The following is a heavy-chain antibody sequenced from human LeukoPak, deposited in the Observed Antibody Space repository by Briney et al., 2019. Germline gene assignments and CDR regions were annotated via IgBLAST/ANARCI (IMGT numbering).Heavy chain of an antibody. CDR2: IYTSGST. CDR3: AREGDFWSGYYTGFAFDI. J-gene: IGHJ3*02. V-gene: IGHV4-4*07. Sequence: SETLSLTCTVSGGSISSYYWSWIRQPAGKGLEWIGRIYTSGSTNYNPSLKSRVTMSVDTSKNQFSLKLSSVTAADTAVYYCAREGDFWSGYYTGFAFDIWGQGTMVTVSS. D-gene: IGHD3-3*01. CDR1: GGSISSYY.